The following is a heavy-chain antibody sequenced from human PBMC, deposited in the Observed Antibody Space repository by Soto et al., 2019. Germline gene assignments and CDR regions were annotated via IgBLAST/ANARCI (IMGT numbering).Heavy chain of an antibody. Sequence: QVQLVESGGGVVQPGRSLRLSCAASGFTFTRYAVHWVRQAPGKGLEWVAVISYDGRNKYYADSMKGRFTISRDNSKNTLYLQVNSLRTEDTAVYYCARGFEQLDPCFDYWGQGTLVTVSS. V-gene: IGHV3-30*04. CDR2: ISYDGRNK. CDR3: ARGFEQLDPCFDY. D-gene: IGHD6-6*01. J-gene: IGHJ4*02. CDR1: GFTFTRYA.